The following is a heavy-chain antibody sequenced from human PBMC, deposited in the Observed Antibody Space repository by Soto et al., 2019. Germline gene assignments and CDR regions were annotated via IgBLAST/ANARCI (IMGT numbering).Heavy chain of an antibody. V-gene: IGHV3-7*01. J-gene: IGHJ3*02. CDR2: IKEDGSEK. D-gene: IGHD3-10*02. Sequence: GGSLRLSCAAYGFTFSNYWMTWVRQAPGKGLEWVASIKEDGSEKNYLDSVKGRLTISRDNAKNSLYLQMSSLRAEDTAVYYCTRWPRAYGQYVLDIWGQGSMVIVSS. CDR1: GFTFSNYW. CDR3: TRWPRAYGQYVLDI.